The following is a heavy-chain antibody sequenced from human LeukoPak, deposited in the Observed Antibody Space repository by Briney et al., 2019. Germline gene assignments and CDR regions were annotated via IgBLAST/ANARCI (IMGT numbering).Heavy chain of an antibody. CDR2: IYPGDSDT. CDR3: ARHRGDYYYYMDV. V-gene: IGHV5-51*01. J-gene: IGHJ6*03. CDR1: GYSFTSYW. Sequence: GESLKISCKGSGYSFTSYWIGWVRQMPGKGLEWMGIIYPGDSDTTYSPSFQGQVTISADKSISTAYLQWSSLKASDTAMYYCARHRGDYYYYMDVWGKETTVTVSS.